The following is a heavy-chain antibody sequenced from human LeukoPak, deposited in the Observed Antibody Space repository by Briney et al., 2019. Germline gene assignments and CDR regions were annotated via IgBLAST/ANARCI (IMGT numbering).Heavy chain of an antibody. D-gene: IGHD5-12*01. Sequence: ASVKVSCKASGYTFSSYHIHWVRQAPGQGLEWMAWIRGNNDNTKYAQKFQGRVTLTTDTSTSTAYMELRGLTSDDMAVYYCVRDSAYSPDYWGQGSLVTVSP. J-gene: IGHJ4*02. CDR3: VRDSAYSPDY. CDR1: GYTFSSYH. CDR2: IRGNNDNT. V-gene: IGHV1-18*03.